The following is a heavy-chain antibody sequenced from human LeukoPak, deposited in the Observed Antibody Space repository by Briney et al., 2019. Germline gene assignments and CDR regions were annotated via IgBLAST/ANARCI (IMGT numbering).Heavy chain of an antibody. V-gene: IGHV3-30*18. J-gene: IGHJ6*02. CDR1: GFTFSSYG. D-gene: IGHD3-10*01. CDR3: AKDWFPGYYYYGMDV. CDR2: ISYDGSNK. Sequence: GGSLRLSCAASGFTFSSYGMHWVRQAPGKGLEWVAVISYDGSNKYYADSVKGRFTISRDNSKNTLYLQMSSLRAEDTAVYYCAKDWFPGYYYYGMDVWGQGTTVTVSS.